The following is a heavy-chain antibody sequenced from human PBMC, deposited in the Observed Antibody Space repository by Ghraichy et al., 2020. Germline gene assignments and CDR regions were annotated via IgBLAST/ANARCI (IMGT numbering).Heavy chain of an antibody. V-gene: IGHV4-34*01. CDR2: IDHTGST. CDR1: GGSFSGYY. CDR3: ARRPLFYAGKADPSYFDF. Sequence: SETLSLTCAVYGGSFSGYYWSWIRQPPGTGMEWAGKIDHTGSTTNNASLKSRVPLSVDTSKNQFSLNLTSVSAADTAVYDCARRPLFYAGKADPSYFDFWGQGILVSVSS. D-gene: IGHD2/OR15-2a*01. J-gene: IGHJ4*02.